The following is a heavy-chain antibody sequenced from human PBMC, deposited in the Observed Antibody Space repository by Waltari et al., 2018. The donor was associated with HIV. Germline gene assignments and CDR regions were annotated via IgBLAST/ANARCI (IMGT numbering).Heavy chain of an antibody. V-gene: IGHV1-8*01. CDR2: TNPTSGNT. CDR1: GYTFTSYD. J-gene: IGHJ4*02. D-gene: IGHD4-17*01. CDR3: ARGPQDYPKYYFDY. Sequence: QVQLVQSGAEVKKPGASVKVSCKASGYTFTSYDINWVRQATGQGLEWLGWTNPTSGNTGYAQRFQGRVTMTRNTSISTAYMELSSLRAEDTAVYFCARGPQDYPKYYFDYWGQGTLVTVSS.